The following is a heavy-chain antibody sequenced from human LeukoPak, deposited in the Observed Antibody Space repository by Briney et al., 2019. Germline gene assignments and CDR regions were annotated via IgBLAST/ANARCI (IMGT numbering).Heavy chain of an antibody. Sequence: SQTLSLTCAVSGGSISSGGYSWSWIRQPPGKGLEWIGYIYHSGSTYYNPSLKSRVTISVDRSKNQFSLKLSSVTATDTAVYYCARASYYYGSGSFSSFDYWGQGTLVTVSS. CDR3: ARASYYYGSGSFSSFDY. V-gene: IGHV4-30-2*01. J-gene: IGHJ4*02. CDR1: GGSISSGGYS. D-gene: IGHD3-10*01. CDR2: IYHSGST.